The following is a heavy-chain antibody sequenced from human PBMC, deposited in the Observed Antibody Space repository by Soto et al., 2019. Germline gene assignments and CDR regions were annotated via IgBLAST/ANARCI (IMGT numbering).Heavy chain of an antibody. CDR2: IYFSGDT. D-gene: IGHD3-3*02. CDR1: GGSITSGGYY. V-gene: IGHV4-31*03. CDR3: AQSRGHTIFGVLTPSHSYGMDV. J-gene: IGHJ6*02. Sequence: QVQLQESGPGLVKPSQTLSLTCTVSGGSITSGGYYWNWIRHHPGKGLEWIGYIYFSGDTYYNPSFKSRVTMSVDTSKNQFSLKVTSVTAADTAVYYCAQSRGHTIFGVLTPSHSYGMDVWGPGTTVTVSS.